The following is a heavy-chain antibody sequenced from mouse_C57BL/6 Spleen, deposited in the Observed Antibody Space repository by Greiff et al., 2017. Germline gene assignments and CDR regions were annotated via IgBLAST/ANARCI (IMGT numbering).Heavy chain of an antibody. CDR2: IYPGDGDT. Sequence: VHLVESGAELVKPGASVKISCKASGYASSSYWMNWVKQRPGKGLEWIGQIYPGDGDTNYNGKFKGKATLTADKSSSTAYMQLSSLTSEDSAVYFCARLGRDYFDYWGQGTTLTVSS. CDR3: ARLGRDYFDY. CDR1: GYASSSYW. V-gene: IGHV1-80*01. D-gene: IGHD4-1*01. J-gene: IGHJ2*01.